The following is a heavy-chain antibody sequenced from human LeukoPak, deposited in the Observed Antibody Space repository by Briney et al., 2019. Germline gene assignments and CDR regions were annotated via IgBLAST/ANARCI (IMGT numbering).Heavy chain of an antibody. V-gene: IGHV4-4*07. J-gene: IGHJ6*02. CDR2: IYTSGRT. CDR3: ARDRANSRGRLFGMDV. D-gene: IGHD2/OR15-2a*01. Sequence: SETLSLTCTVGGGSLSSYYWSWIGQPAGKGIELIGRIYTSGRTNYNPSLKSRVNMSVATSKNQFSLKLSSVPAADTAVYYCARDRANSRGRLFGMDVWGQGTTVTVSS. CDR1: GGSLSSYY.